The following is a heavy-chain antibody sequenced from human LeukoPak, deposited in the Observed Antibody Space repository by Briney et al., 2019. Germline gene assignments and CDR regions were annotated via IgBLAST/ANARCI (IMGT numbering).Heavy chain of an antibody. CDR3: ARDATLEV. D-gene: IGHD2-15*01. V-gene: IGHV3-21*05. J-gene: IGHJ4*02. Sequence: PGGSLRLSCAASGFTFSSYSMNWVRQAPGKGLEWVSYISSSSSYIYYADSVKGRFTISRDDAKNSLHLQMNSLRAEDTAVYYCARDATLEVWGQGTLVTVSS. CDR1: GFTFSSYS. CDR2: ISSSSSYI.